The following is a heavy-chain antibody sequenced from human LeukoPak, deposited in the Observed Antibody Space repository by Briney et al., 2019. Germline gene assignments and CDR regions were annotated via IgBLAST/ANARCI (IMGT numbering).Heavy chain of an antibody. V-gene: IGHV1-69*05. CDR2: IIPIFGTA. CDR1: GATFTSYA. CDR3: ARGEGVDTAMVSNNYYYYYMDV. D-gene: IGHD5-18*01. Sequence: ASVKASCKASGATFTSYAISWARQAPGQRLEWMGGIIPIFGTAKYAQKFQGRVTITTDESTSTAYMELSSLRSEDTAVYYCARGEGVDTAMVSNNYYYYYMDVWGKGTTVTVSS. J-gene: IGHJ6*03.